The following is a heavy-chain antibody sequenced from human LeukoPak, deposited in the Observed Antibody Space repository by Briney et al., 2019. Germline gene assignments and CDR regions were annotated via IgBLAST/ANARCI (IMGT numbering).Heavy chain of an antibody. J-gene: IGHJ4*02. V-gene: IGHV3-23*01. D-gene: IGHD2-2*01. CDR3: AKDKDGVERQYRHFDY. CDR1: GFTLSIYA. CDR2: ISGSGDST. Sequence: GASLRLSCAASGFTLSIYAMSPVRQAPGKGLEWVSAISGSGDSTFYADSVKGRFTISRDNSKNTLDLQMNSLRVEDTAIYYCAKDKDGVERQYRHFDYWGQGTLVTVSS.